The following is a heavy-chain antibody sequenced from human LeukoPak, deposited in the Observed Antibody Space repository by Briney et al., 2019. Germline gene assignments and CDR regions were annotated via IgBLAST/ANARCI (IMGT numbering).Heavy chain of an antibody. Sequence: GGSLRLSCTGSGFTFGDYAMSWVRQAPGKGLEWVGFIRSKVYGGTTEYAASVKGGFTISREDSKSIAYLQMNSLKTEDTAVYYCTRDMGSYCSSTPCYSWFDPWGQGTLVTVSS. CDR2: IRSKVYGGTT. CDR1: GFTFGDYA. V-gene: IGHV3-49*04. D-gene: IGHD2-2*01. CDR3: TRDMGSYCSSTPCYSWFDP. J-gene: IGHJ5*02.